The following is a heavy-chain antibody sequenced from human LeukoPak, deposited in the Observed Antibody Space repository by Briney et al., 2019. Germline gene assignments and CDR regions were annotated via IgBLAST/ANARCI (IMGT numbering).Heavy chain of an antibody. CDR2: ISWNSGSI. J-gene: IGHJ4*02. V-gene: IGHV3-9*01. CDR1: GFTFDDYA. D-gene: IGHD3-10*01. CDR3: AKGFQSYGSGSYATPVDY. Sequence: PGRSLRLSCAASGFTFDDYAMHWVRQAPGKGLEWVSGISWNSGSIGYADSVKGRFTISRDNAKNSLYLQMNSLRAEDTALYYCAKGFQSYGSGSYATPVDYWGQGTLVTVSS.